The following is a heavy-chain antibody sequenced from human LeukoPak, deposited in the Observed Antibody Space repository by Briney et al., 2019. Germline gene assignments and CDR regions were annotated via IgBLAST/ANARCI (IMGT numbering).Heavy chain of an antibody. CDR2: ISGSGGST. J-gene: IGHJ4*02. CDR3: AKDWPNYYDSSGYYYFDY. D-gene: IGHD3-22*01. V-gene: IGHV3-23*01. CDR1: GFTFSSYA. Sequence: GGSLRLSCAASGFTFSSYAMSWVRQTPGKGLAWASGISGSGGSTYYADSVRGRFTISRDNSKNTLYLQMNSLRAEDTAVYYCAKDWPNYYDSSGYYYFDYWGQGTLVTVSS.